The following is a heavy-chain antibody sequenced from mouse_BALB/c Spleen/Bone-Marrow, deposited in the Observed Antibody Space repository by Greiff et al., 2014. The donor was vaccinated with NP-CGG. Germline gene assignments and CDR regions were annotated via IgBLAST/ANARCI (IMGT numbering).Heavy chain of an antibody. D-gene: IGHD2-4*01. CDR1: GYTFTDKW. CDR2: IDTSDSYI. J-gene: IGHJ4*01. CDR3: ARGGHDFSLDY. V-gene: IGHV1-69*01. Sequence: VQLQQSGAEFVMPGASVKMSCKASGYTFTDKWMHWVKQRPGQGLEWIGAIDTSDSYINYNQKFKGKASLTVDASSSTAYMHLSSLTSDDSAVYYCARGGHDFSLDYWGQRTSVIVSS.